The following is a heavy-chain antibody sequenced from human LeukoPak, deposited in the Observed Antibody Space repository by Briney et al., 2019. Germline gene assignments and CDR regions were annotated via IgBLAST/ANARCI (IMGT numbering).Heavy chain of an antibody. CDR1: GFTFDDYA. CDR2: ISGDGGST. CDR3: AKDKVATIPLYYFDY. J-gene: IGHJ4*02. Sequence: GGSLRLSGAASGFTFDDYAMHWVRQAPGKGLEWVSLISGDGGSTYYADSVKGRFTISRDNSKNSLYLQMNSLRTEDTALYYCAKDKVATIPLYYFDYWGQGTLVTVSS. V-gene: IGHV3-43*02. D-gene: IGHD5-24*01.